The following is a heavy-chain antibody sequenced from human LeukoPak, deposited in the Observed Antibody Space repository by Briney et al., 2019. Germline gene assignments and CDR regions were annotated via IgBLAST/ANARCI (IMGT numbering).Heavy chain of an antibody. CDR1: GYTFTGYY. V-gene: IGHV1-2*02. Sequence: GASVKVSCKASGYTFTGYYMHWVRQAPGQGLEWVGWINPNSGGTNYAQKFQGRVTMTRDTSISTAYMELSRLRSDDTAVYYCAAYSSGWQGDAFDIWGQGTMVTVSS. CDR2: INPNSGGT. CDR3: AAYSSGWQGDAFDI. J-gene: IGHJ3*02. D-gene: IGHD6-19*01.